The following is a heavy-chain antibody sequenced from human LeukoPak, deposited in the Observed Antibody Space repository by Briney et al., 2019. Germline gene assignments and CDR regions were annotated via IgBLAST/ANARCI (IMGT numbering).Heavy chain of an antibody. J-gene: IGHJ4*02. CDR1: GGSISSHY. CDR3: ARYSITMVRGVITYYFDY. V-gene: IGHV4-59*11. Sequence: SETLSLTCTVSGGSISSHYWSWIRQPPGKGLEWIWYIYYSGSTNYNPSLKSRVTISVDTSKNQFSLKLSSVTAADTAVYYCARYSITMVRGVITYYFDYWGQGTLVTVSS. CDR2: IYYSGST. D-gene: IGHD3-10*01.